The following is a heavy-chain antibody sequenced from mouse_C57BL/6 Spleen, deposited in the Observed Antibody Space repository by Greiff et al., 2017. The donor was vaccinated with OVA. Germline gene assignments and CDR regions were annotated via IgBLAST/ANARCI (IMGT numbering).Heavy chain of an antibody. CDR1: GYTFTDYN. V-gene: IGHV1-22*01. CDR2: INPNNGGT. D-gene: IGHD1-1*01. Sequence: EVKVVESGPELVKPGASVKMSCKASGYTFTDYNMHWVKQSHGKSLEWIGYINPNNGGTSYNQKFKGKATLTVNKSSSTAYMELRSLTSEDSAVYYCAREGLRAMDYWGQGTSVTVSS. CDR3: AREGLRAMDY. J-gene: IGHJ4*01.